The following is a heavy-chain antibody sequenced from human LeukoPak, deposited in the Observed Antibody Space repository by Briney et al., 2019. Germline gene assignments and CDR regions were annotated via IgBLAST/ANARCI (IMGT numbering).Heavy chain of an antibody. CDR3: GRDQYYYGSGKGLDV. CDR2: IYHSRNT. V-gene: IGHV4-38-2*02. D-gene: IGHD3-10*01. CDR1: GYSIISGYY. J-gene: IGHJ6*04. Sequence: SETLSLTCSVPGYSIISGYYSGWIRQPPGKGLEWIGCIYHSRNTYSNPSLKSRVTISVVTSKNQFSLKLRSVTAADKAVYYCGRDQYYYGSGKGLDVWGKGTTVTISS.